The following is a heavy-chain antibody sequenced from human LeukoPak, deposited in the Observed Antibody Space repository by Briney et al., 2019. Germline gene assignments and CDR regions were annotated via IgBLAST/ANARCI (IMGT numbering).Heavy chain of an antibody. V-gene: IGHV3-21*01. Sequence: GGSLRLSCAASGFTFSSYSMNWVRQAPGKGLEWVSSISSSSSYIYYADSVKGRFTISRDNAKNSLYLQMNSLRAEDTAVYYCARDRYGRPTGYYFDYWGQGTLVTVSS. D-gene: IGHD3-9*01. CDR1: GFTFSSYS. J-gene: IGHJ4*02. CDR2: ISSSSSYI. CDR3: ARDRYGRPTGYYFDY.